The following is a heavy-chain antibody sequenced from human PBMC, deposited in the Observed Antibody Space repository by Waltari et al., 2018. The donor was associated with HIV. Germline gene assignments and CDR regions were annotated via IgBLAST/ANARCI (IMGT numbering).Heavy chain of an antibody. Sequence: HAQLVQTGATTKQPAASVKVHCTPSGYTSTDYDVHWVRQATGHGLEWLGWMNSDSGNTGYAQKFKDRVNMTRETSTRILYMELTGLSHQDAAVYYCVLSRRGAVLGDHWGEGTRVTVSS. J-gene: IGHJ4*02. CDR2: MNSDSGNT. CDR3: VLSRRGAVLGDH. CDR1: GYTSTDYD. D-gene: IGHD3-16*01. V-gene: IGHV1-8*01.